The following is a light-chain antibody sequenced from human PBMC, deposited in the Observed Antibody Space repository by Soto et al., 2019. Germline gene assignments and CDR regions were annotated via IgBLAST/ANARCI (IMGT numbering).Light chain of an antibody. V-gene: IGKV1-39*01. CDR2: AAS. CDR3: QQSYSTPYT. CDR1: QSISSY. Sequence: DIQMTQSPSSLSASVGDRVTITCRASQSISSYLNWYQQKPGKAPKLLIYAASRLQSGVPSRFSGSGSGTDLSLTISSLQPEDFQTYYWQQSYSTPYTFGHGTTLEIK. J-gene: IGKJ2*01.